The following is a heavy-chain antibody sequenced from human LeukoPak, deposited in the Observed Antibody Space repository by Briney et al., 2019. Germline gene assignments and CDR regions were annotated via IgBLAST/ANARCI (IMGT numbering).Heavy chain of an antibody. D-gene: IGHD6-6*01. CDR2: IIPILGIA. CDR3: ARGDSIAARPIDY. Sequence: GASVKVSCKASGYTFTGYYMHWVRQAPGQGLEWMGRIIPILGIANYAQKFQGRVTITADKSTSTAYMELSSLRSEDTAVYYCARGDSIAARPIDYWGQGTLVTVSS. V-gene: IGHV1-69*04. J-gene: IGHJ4*02. CDR1: GYTFTGYY.